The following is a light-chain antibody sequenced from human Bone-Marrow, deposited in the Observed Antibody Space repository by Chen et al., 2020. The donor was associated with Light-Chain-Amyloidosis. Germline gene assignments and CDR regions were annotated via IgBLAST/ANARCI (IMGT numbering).Light chain of an antibody. V-gene: IGLV1-40*01. J-gene: IGLJ3*02. CDR2: GNN. CDR3: QSYDSGLSGWL. CDR1: SSNIGAGYD. Sequence: QSVLTQPPSVSGATGQRVTISCTGSSSNIGAGYDVNWYQQLPGAAPRLLIYGNNNRPSGVPQRFFAFKSGTSASLAITGLQAEDEADYYCQSYDSGLSGWLFGGGTKLTVL.